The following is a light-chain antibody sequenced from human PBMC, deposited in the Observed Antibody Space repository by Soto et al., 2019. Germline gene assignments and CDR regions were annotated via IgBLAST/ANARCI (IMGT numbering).Light chain of an antibody. Sequence: FALTQSPCTVSLSRGARATLSCRASQSIANNYLTWYQQKPGQAPRLLIYGASSRATGIPDRFSGSGSGTDFTLTISRLEPEDFAVYYCQQYGSSPKWTFGQGTKVDTK. J-gene: IGKJ1*01. CDR1: QSIANNY. CDR2: GAS. V-gene: IGKV3-20*01. CDR3: QQYGSSPKWT.